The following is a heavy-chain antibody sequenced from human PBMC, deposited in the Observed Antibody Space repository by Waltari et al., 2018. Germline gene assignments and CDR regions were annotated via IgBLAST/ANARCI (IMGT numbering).Heavy chain of an antibody. J-gene: IGHJ4*02. Sequence: EVQLLESGGGLVQPGGSLRLSCAASGFTFSSYAMSWVRQAPGKGLEWVSAISGRGGSTYYADSVKGRFTISRDNAKNSLYLQMNSLRAEDTALYYCAKDTPPYYDSSGYYSHWGQGTLVTVSS. D-gene: IGHD3-22*01. CDR3: AKDTPPYYDSSGYYSH. CDR2: ISGRGGST. V-gene: IGHV3-23*01. CDR1: GFTFSSYA.